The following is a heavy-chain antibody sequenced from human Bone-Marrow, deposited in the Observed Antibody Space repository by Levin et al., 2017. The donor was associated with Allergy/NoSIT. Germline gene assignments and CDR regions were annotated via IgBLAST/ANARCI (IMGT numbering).Heavy chain of an antibody. CDR1: QYTSGGFY. D-gene: IGHD6-6*01. CDR3: ARGLHVSASRVTWIDP. CDR2: INPSSGGT. Sequence: GESLKISCKSSQYTSGGFYIHWVRQAPGQGLEWMGFINPSSGGTNYAQKFQGRVTFTADYMELSRLESDDTAVYYCARGLHVSASRVTWIDPWGQGTLVTVSS. J-gene: IGHJ5*02. V-gene: IGHV1-2*02.